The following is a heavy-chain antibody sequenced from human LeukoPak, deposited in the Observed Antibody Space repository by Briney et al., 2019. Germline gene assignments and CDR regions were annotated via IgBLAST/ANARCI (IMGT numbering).Heavy chain of an antibody. V-gene: IGHV3-30-3*01. CDR2: ISYDGSNK. J-gene: IGHJ4*02. Sequence: GGSLRLSCAASGFTFSSYAMHWVRQAPDKGLEWVAVISYDGSNKYYADSVKGRFTISRDNSKNTLYLQMNSLRAEGTAVYYCARDRYDSSGYYPDYWGQGTLVTVSS. D-gene: IGHD3-22*01. CDR1: GFTFSSYA. CDR3: ARDRYDSSGYYPDY.